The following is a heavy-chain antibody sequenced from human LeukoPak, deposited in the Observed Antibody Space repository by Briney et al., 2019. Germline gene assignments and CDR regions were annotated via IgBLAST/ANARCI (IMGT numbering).Heavy chain of an antibody. CDR2: ISGSGGGT. CDR1: GFTFSNYG. D-gene: IGHD5-18*01. CDR3: TNGYIYGYLY. J-gene: IGHJ4*02. Sequence: PPGGSLRLSCAASGFTFSNYGMSWVRQAPGKGLEWVSAISGSGGGTYYADSVKGRFTISRDNSKNTLYLQVNSLRDEDTAVYYCTNGYIYGYLYWGQGTLVTVSS. V-gene: IGHV3-23*01.